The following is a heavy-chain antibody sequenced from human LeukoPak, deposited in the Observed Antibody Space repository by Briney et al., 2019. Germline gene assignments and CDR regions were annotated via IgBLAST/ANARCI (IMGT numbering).Heavy chain of an antibody. CDR2: FSVSTGST. J-gene: IGHJ4*02. D-gene: IGHD6-13*01. V-gene: IGHV3-23*01. CDR3: AKYTGTAVYYFDY. CDR1: GFTFSNYA. Sequence: GGSLRLSCAASGFTFSNYAMGWVRQAPGKGLEWVSAFSVSTGSTYYADSVKGRFTISRDNSKNTLYLQMNSLRAENTAAYYCAKYTGTAVYYFDYWGQGTLVTVSS.